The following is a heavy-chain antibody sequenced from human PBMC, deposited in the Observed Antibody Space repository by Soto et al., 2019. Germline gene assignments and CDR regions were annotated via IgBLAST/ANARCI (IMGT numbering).Heavy chain of an antibody. D-gene: IGHD6-19*01. CDR3: ALGKDGRGWKY. V-gene: IGHV3-23*05. Sequence: EVQLLELGGDLVQPGGSLRLSCAASGLTFIDYGINWVRQAPGKGLEWVSGLYNPHDSTSFADSVKGRFTISRDNSKKTLYLEMNSLRVEDTGIYFCALGKDGRGWKYWGQGTPVTVSS. J-gene: IGHJ4*02. CDR1: GLTFIDYG. CDR2: LYNPHDST.